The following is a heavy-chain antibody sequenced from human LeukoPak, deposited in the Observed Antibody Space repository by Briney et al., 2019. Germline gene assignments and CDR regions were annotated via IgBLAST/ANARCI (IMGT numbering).Heavy chain of an antibody. D-gene: IGHD1-26*01. CDR2: ISSSSSYI. Sequence: GGSLRLSCAASGFTFSSYSMNWVRQAPGKGLEWVSSISSSSSYIYYADSVKGRFTISRDNAKNSLYLQMNSPRAEDTAVYYCARGGRSGKHFDYWGQGTLVTVSS. V-gene: IGHV3-21*01. J-gene: IGHJ4*02. CDR3: ARGGRSGKHFDY. CDR1: GFTFSSYS.